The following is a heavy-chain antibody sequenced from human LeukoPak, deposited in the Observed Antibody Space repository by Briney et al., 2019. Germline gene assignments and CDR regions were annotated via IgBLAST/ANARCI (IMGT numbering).Heavy chain of an antibody. CDR1: GFTFSNAW. Sequence: PGGSLRLSWAASGFTFSNAWMSWGRQAPGKGLEWVGRIKSKTDGGTTDYAAPVKGRFTISRDDSKNTLYLQMNSLKTEDTAVYYCTTAGSGYDYGAFDYWGQGTLVTISS. V-gene: IGHV3-15*01. J-gene: IGHJ4*02. CDR3: TTAGSGYDYGAFDY. CDR2: IKSKTDGGTT. D-gene: IGHD5-12*01.